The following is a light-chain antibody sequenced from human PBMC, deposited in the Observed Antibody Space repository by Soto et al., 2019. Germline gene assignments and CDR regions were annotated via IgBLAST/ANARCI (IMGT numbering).Light chain of an antibody. V-gene: IGLV2-14*03. Sequence: QSALTQPASVSGSPGQSITISCTGTSSDVGGYNYVSWYQQHPGKAPKLIIYDVSNRPSGVSNRFSGSKSGNTASLTISGLQAEDEADYYCSSYSGSTTLGVFGGGTKVTVL. CDR1: SSDVGGYNY. CDR3: SSYSGSTTLGV. CDR2: DVS. J-gene: IGLJ3*02.